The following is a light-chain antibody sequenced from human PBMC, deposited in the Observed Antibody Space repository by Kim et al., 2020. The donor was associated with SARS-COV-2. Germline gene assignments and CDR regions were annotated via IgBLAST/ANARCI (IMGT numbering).Light chain of an antibody. CDR2: AAS. J-gene: IGKJ5*01. Sequence: IQLTQSPSSLSASVGDRVTITCRAGQGIIDYLSWYQQQPGKATNLLIYAASTLQTGVPSRFSGARSGRNFTLTISSLQPEDFATYYCQQLNTDTAIAFGQGTRLEIK. CDR1: QGIIDY. V-gene: IGKV1-9*01. CDR3: QQLNTDTAIA.